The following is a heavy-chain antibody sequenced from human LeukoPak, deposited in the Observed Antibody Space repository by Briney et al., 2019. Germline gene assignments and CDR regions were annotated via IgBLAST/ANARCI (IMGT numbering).Heavy chain of an antibody. J-gene: IGHJ4*02. D-gene: IGHD3-10*01. Sequence: ASVKVSCKASGGTFSSYAISWVRQAPGQGLEWMGRIIPILGIANNAQKFQGRVTITADKSTSTAYMELCSLRSEDTAVYYCARDSGLRSIGSFDYWGQGTLVTVSS. CDR3: ARDSGLRSIGSFDY. CDR2: IIPILGIA. CDR1: GGTFSSYA. V-gene: IGHV1-69*04.